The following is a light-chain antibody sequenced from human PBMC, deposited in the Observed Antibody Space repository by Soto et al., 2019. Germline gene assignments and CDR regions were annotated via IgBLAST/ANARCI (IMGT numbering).Light chain of an antibody. Sequence: DIQMTQSPSSLSASVGDRVTITCRASQTITSYLNWYQQKPGKAPRLLIYGASSLQSGVPLRFSGSGSGTDFTLTISSLQPEDFATYYCQQSYTSPFFTFGPGTKVHMK. CDR2: GAS. CDR3: QQSYTSPFFT. V-gene: IGKV1-39*01. CDR1: QTITSY. J-gene: IGKJ3*01.